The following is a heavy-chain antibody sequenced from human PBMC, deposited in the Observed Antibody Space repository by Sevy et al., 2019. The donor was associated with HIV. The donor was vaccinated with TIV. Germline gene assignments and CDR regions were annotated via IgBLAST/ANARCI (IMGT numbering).Heavy chain of an antibody. CDR2: IYYSGST. Sequence: SETLSLTCTVSGGSISSSSYYWGWIRQPPGKGLEWIGSIYYSGSTYYNPSLKSRVTISVDTSKNQFSLKLSSVTAAETAVYYCARLGYYGSGSYYKSYYYYGMDVWGQGTTVTVSS. V-gene: IGHV4-39*01. J-gene: IGHJ6*02. CDR1: GGSISSSSYY. D-gene: IGHD3-10*01. CDR3: ARLGYYGSGSYYKSYYYYGMDV.